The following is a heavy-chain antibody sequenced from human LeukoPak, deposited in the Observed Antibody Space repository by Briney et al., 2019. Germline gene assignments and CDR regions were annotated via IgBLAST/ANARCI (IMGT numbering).Heavy chain of an antibody. CDR2: IRYDGSNK. Sequence: GGSLRLSCAASGFTFSSYGMHWVRQAPGKGLEWVAFIRYDGSNKYYADSVKGRFTISRDNSKNTLYLQMNSLRAEDTAVYYCAKDLGLITIFGVAHFWGQGTLVTVSS. D-gene: IGHD3-3*01. J-gene: IGHJ4*02. V-gene: IGHV3-30*02. CDR3: AKDLGLITIFGVAHF. CDR1: GFTFSSYG.